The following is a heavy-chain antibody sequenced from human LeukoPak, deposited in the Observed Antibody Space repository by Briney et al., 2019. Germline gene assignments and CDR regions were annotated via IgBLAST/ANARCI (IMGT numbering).Heavy chain of an antibody. Sequence: QPGGSLRLSCAASGFTFSSYWMHWVRQAPGKGLAWVSRINSDGSRTSYADAVKGRFTISRDNAKNTLYLQMNSLRAEDTAVYYCARAQYSYGHYYFDYWGQGTLVTVSS. CDR3: ARAQYSYGHYYFDY. D-gene: IGHD5-18*01. J-gene: IGHJ4*02. CDR2: INSDGSRT. CDR1: GFTFSSYW. V-gene: IGHV3-74*01.